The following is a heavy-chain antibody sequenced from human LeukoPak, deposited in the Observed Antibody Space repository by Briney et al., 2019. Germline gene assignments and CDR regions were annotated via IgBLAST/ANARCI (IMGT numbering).Heavy chain of an antibody. CDR1: GDSISSSTYH. CDR3: ARTGTAYCGGDCYSYIGYFDY. J-gene: IGHJ4*02. V-gene: IGHV4-39*01. D-gene: IGHD2-21*01. Sequence: KTSETLSLTCTVSGDSISSSTYHWGWFRQPPGKGLEWIGSIYYSGSTYYNPSLKSRVTISVDTSKNQFSLKLSSVTAADTAVYYCARTGTAYCGGDCYSYIGYFDYWGQGTLVTVSS. CDR2: IYYSGST.